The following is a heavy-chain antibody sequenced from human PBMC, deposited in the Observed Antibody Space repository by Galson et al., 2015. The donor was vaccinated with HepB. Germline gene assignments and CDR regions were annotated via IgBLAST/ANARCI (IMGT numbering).Heavy chain of an antibody. CDR1: GYSFTSYW. CDR2: IYPGDSDT. V-gene: IGHV5-51*03. CDR3: AIYRYYYDSSGSGDMDYYYGMDV. Sequence: QSGAEVKKPGESLKISCKGSGYSFTSYWIGWVRQMPGKGLEWMGIIYPGDSDTRYSPSFQGQVTISADKSISTAYLQWSSLKASDTAMYYCAIYRYYYDSSGSGDMDYYYGMDVWGQGTTVTVSS. J-gene: IGHJ6*02. D-gene: IGHD3-22*01.